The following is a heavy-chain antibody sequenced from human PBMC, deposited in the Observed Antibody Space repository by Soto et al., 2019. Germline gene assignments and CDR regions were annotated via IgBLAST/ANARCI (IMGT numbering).Heavy chain of an antibody. D-gene: IGHD4-17*01. CDR1: GFTFSSYG. V-gene: IGHV3-30*18. CDR3: ANIRSTTVTTGYFDY. Sequence: QVQLVESGGGVVQPGRSLRLSCAASGFTFSSYGMHWVRQAPGKGLEWVAVISYDGSNKYYADSVKGRFTISRDNSKNTLYLQMNSLRAADTAVYYCANIRSTTVTTGYFDYWGQGTLVTVSS. J-gene: IGHJ4*02. CDR2: ISYDGSNK.